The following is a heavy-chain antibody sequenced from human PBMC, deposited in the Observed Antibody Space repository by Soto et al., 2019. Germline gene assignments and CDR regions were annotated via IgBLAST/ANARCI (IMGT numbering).Heavy chain of an antibody. Sequence: QVQLVESGGGVVQPGTSLRLSCVGSGFTFRSYVIHWVRQAPGKGLEWVALTSYDGSNDFYGESVKGRFTISRDNSRNTVELHMDSLRLGDTALYYCARWGTTGGLDVWGQGTLVSVSS. CDR1: GFTFRSYV. D-gene: IGHD3-16*01. CDR2: TSYDGSND. CDR3: ARWGTTGGLDV. V-gene: IGHV3-33*05. J-gene: IGHJ4*02.